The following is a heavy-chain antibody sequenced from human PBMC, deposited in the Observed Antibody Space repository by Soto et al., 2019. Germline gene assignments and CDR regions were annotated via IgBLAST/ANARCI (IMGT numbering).Heavy chain of an antibody. D-gene: IGHD5-12*01. Sequence: SETLSLTCAVYSGSFSGYYWSWIRQPPGKGLEWIGEIYHGLSIVYNPSLKSRVTISGDSSKNQFSLKLSSVTAADKAVYYCARGGGYDSFDFWGQGIQVTVSS. CDR3: ARGGGYDSFDF. V-gene: IGHV4-34*01. CDR2: IYHGLSI. J-gene: IGHJ4*02. CDR1: SGSFSGYY.